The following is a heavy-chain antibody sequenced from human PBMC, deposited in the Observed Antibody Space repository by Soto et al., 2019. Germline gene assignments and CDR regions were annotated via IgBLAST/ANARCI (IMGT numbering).Heavy chain of an antibody. D-gene: IGHD2-21*01. V-gene: IGHV3-21*06. CDR1: GFTFRSYG. Sequence: PGGSLRLSXAASGFTFRSYGMDWVRKAPGKGLEWVSSISSTTNYTYSADSMKGRFTISRDNAKNSLYLEMNSMRAEDTVVYYCARESEDLTSNFDFWGQGTMVTVSS. J-gene: IGHJ4*02. CDR3: ARESEDLTSNFDF. CDR2: ISSTTNYT.